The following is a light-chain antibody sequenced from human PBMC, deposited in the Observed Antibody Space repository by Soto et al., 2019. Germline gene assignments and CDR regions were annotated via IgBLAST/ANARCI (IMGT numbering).Light chain of an antibody. J-gene: IGKJ4*01. CDR1: QILRSTY. V-gene: IGKV3D-15*01. CDR2: GIS. CDR3: QQYSAWPLT. Sequence: EIVMTQSPATLSVSPGESATLSCRASQILRSTYLAWCQQKPGQAPRVLIYGISNRATGIPDRFSGSGSGTEFTLTISSLQSEDAGVYFCQQYSAWPLTFGGGTKVEIK.